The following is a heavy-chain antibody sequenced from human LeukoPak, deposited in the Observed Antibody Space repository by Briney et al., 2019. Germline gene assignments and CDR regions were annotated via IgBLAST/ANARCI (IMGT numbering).Heavy chain of an antibody. CDR1: GGSISSSTYY. J-gene: IGHJ4*02. CDR3: ARHLTSEYSSGWYYVDY. Sequence: SETLSLTCTVSGGSISSSTYYWGWIRQPPGKGLEWIGNIYHSGRTHYNPSLKSRVTTFVDTSKNQFSLKLSSVTATDRAVYYCARHLTSEYSSGWYYVDYWGQGTLVTVSS. D-gene: IGHD6-19*01. V-gene: IGHV4-39*01. CDR2: IYHSGRT.